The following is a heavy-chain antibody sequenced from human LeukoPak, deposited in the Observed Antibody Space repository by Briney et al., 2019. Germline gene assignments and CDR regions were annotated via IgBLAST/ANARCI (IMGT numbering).Heavy chain of an antibody. CDR1: GFTFSTYG. Sequence: GGSLRLSCAASGFTFSTYGMHGVRQAPGKGLEWVAVIWYDGSIKYYADSVKGRFTFSRDNSKSTMYLQMNSLRAEDTAVYYCARIACTGGNCKPYYYYGLDVWGQGTTVTVS. CDR3: ARIACTGGNCKPYYYYGLDV. J-gene: IGHJ6*02. CDR2: IWYDGSIK. V-gene: IGHV3-33*01. D-gene: IGHD2-8*02.